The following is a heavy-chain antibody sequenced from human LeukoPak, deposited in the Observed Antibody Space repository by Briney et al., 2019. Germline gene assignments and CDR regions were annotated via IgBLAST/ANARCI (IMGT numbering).Heavy chain of an antibody. D-gene: IGHD2-15*01. CDR2: INTDGSST. CDR3: TRYLLASYGMDV. Sequence: GGSLRLSCAASGFPFRTYWMHWVRQVPGKGLVWISRINTDGSSTSHADSVKGRFTISRDNAQNTLYLQMNSLRPEDTAVYYCTRYLLASYGMDVWGQGTTVTVSS. J-gene: IGHJ6*02. V-gene: IGHV3-74*01. CDR1: GFPFRTYW.